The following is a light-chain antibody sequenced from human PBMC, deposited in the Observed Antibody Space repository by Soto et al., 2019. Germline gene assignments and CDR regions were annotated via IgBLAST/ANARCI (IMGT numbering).Light chain of an antibody. CDR3: QRYNSYSRT. J-gene: IGKJ1*01. CDR1: QNINEW. CDR2: DAS. V-gene: IGKV1-5*01. Sequence: DIPMTQSPSTLSASVGDRVTITCRASQNINEWLAWYQQKPGKAPKLLIYDASILESGVPSRFSGSGSGTEFTLTISSLQPDDFATYYCQRYNSYSRTFGQGTKVEIK.